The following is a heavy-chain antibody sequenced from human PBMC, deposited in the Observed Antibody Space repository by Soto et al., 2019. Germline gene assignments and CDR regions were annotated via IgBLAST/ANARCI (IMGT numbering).Heavy chain of an antibody. CDR3: VRDRDGDEDFDS. Sequence: GGSLRLSCAASGFTFSTYDMNWVRQAPGKGLEWISFISGTSPTTSYADSVRGRFTISRGDARNSLYLQMNSLRDDDTAVYYCVRDRDGDEDFDSWGQGTLVTVSS. V-gene: IGHV3-48*02. D-gene: IGHD2-15*01. J-gene: IGHJ4*02. CDR1: GFTFSTYD. CDR2: ISGTSPTT.